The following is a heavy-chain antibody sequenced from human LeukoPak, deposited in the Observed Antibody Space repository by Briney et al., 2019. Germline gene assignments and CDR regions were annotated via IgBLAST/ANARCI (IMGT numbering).Heavy chain of an antibody. J-gene: IGHJ3*02. CDR2: ISGSGGST. CDR3: AKGYSSSWYRDAFDI. V-gene: IGHV3-23*01. CDR1: GFTFSGYA. Sequence: PGGSLRLSCAASGFTFSGYAMSWVRQAPGKGLEWASAISGSGGSTYYADSVKGRFTISRDNSKNTLYLQMNSLRAEDTAVYYCAKGYSSSWYRDAFDIWGQGTMVTVSS. D-gene: IGHD6-13*01.